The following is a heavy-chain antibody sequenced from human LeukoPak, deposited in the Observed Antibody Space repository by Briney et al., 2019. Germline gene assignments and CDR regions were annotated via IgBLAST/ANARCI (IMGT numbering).Heavy chain of an antibody. D-gene: IGHD1-26*01. Sequence: SSETLSLTCTVSGVSVSNAGYYWTWIRQPPGKGLEWIGHVSSSGTNYNPSLKTRVTISVDMSKNQFSLRLNSVTAADTAVYYCARRGGRGSSYWFDPWGQGTLVTVSS. CDR3: ARRGGRGSSYWFDP. J-gene: IGHJ5*02. CDR2: VSSSGT. CDR1: GVSVSNAGYY. V-gene: IGHV4-61*08.